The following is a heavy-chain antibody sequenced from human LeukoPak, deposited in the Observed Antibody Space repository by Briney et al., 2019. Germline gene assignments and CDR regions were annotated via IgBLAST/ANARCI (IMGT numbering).Heavy chain of an antibody. V-gene: IGHV3-21*01. J-gene: IGHJ6*02. Sequence: PGGSLRLSCAASGLTFSSYSMNWVRQAPGKGLEWVSSISSSSSYIYYADSVKGRFTISRDNAKNSLYLQMNSLRAEDTAVYYCARVGYSSGGGYYYYGMDVWGQGTTVTVSS. D-gene: IGHD6-19*01. CDR1: GLTFSSYS. CDR2: ISSSSSYI. CDR3: ARVGYSSGGGYYYYGMDV.